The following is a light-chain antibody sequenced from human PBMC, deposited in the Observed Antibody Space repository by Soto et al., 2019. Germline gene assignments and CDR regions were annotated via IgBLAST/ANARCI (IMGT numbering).Light chain of an antibody. CDR1: TSNIGSNY. CDR3: ATWDDSLTGFYV. J-gene: IGLJ1*01. CDR2: RNN. V-gene: IGLV1-47*01. Sequence: QSVLTQPPSASATPGQGVTISCSGSTSNIGSNYVYWYQQLPGTAPKLLIYRNNQRPSGVPDRFSGSKSGTSASLAISGLRSDDEADYFCATWDDSLTGFYVFGTGTKVTVL.